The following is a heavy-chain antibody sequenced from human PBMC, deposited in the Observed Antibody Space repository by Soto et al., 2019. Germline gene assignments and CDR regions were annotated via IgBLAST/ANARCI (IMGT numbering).Heavy chain of an antibody. CDR3: ARDVEFGAFDI. J-gene: IGHJ3*02. CDR1: GYTFTGYD. V-gene: IGHV1-2*02. Sequence: GASVKVSCKASGYTFTGYDMHWVLQAPGQGLEWMGWINPNSGGTNYAQKFQGRVTMTRDTSISTAYMELSRLRSDDTAVYYCARDVEFGAFDIWGQGTMVTVSS. CDR2: INPNSGGT. D-gene: IGHD3-16*01.